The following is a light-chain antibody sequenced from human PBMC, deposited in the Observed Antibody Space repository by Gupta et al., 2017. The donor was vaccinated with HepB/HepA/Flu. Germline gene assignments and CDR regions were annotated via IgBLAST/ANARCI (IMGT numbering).Light chain of an antibody. J-gene: IGLJ2*01. Sequence: QSVLTQPPSVSGAPGPTVTISCTGRSSNIGAGYDVHWYQQLPGTAPKLLIYGNSNRPSGVPDRFSGSKSGTSASLAITGLQAEDEADYYCQSYDSSLSGYVVFGGGTKLTVL. CDR2: GNS. CDR1: SSNIGAGYD. CDR3: QSYDSSLSGYVV. V-gene: IGLV1-40*01.